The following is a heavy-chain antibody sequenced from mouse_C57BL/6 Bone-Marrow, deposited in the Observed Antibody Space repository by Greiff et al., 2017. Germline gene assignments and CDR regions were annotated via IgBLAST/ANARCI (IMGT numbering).Heavy chain of an antibody. V-gene: IGHV5-16*01. CDR2: INYDGSST. J-gene: IGHJ2*01. Sequence: EVQVVESEGGLVQPGSSMKLSCTASGFTFSDYYMAWVRQVPEKGLEWVANINYDGSSTYYLDSLKSRFIISRDNAKNILYLQMSSLKSEDTATDYCAREGPYLDYWGRGTTLTVSS. CDR1: GFTFSDYY. CDR3: AREGPYLDY.